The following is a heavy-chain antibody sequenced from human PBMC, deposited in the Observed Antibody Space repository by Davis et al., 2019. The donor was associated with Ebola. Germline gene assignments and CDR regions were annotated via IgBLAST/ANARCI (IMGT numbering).Heavy chain of an antibody. CDR2: IYYSGST. J-gene: IGHJ5*02. D-gene: IGHD2-21*01. Sequence: MPSETLSLTCTVSGGSITSDEYYWSWIRQPPGKGLEWIGYIYYSGSTYYNPSLKSRVTISVDTSKNQFSLKLSSVTAADTAVYYCAKARVGISYWFDPWGQGTLVTVSS. CDR3: AKARVGISYWFDP. CDR1: GGSITSDEYY. V-gene: IGHV4-30-4*01.